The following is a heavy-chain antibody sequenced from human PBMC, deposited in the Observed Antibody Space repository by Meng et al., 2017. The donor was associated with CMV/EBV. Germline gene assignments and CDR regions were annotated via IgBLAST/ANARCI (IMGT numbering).Heavy chain of an antibody. CDR1: GGCLSGNY. CDR2: IKHSGCT. Sequence: RGGAGFCQASESLIAVCGVIGGCLSGNYWSWSRQRTGKGLECIGEIKHSGCTNYNPSLKSRVTISVDTSKNQFSLKLSSVTAADTAVYCCARCRARVVPDYWGQGTLVTVSS. CDR3: ARCRARVVPDY. D-gene: IGHD4-23*01. V-gene: IGHV4-34*01. J-gene: IGHJ4*02.